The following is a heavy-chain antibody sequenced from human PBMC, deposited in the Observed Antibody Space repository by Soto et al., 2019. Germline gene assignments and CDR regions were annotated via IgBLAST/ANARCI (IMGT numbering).Heavy chain of an antibody. CDR2: IWYDGSSK. CDR3: ARHIGYCISSTCYDYYYGMDV. CDR1: GFTFRNYG. J-gene: IGHJ6*02. D-gene: IGHD2-2*01. Sequence: QVQLVESGGGVVQPGRSLRLSCAASGFTFRNYGMHWVRQAPGKGLEWVAVIWYDGSSKYHADSVKGRFTISRDNSKSTLYLQMNSLRAEDSAVYYCARHIGYCISSTCYDYYYGMDVWGQGTTVTVSS. V-gene: IGHV3-33*01.